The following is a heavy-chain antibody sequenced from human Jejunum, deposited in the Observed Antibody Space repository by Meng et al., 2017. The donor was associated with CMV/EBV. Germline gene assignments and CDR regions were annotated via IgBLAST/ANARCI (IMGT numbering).Heavy chain of an antibody. V-gene: IGHV4-4*07. J-gene: IGHJ4*02. Sequence: QVQLRESGPGLVKPSETLSLTCTVSGGSISDYYWSWIRQPAGKGLEWIGRIYSNGATNYNPSLKSRVTMSVDTSKNQFSLKLSSVTAADTAVYFCAGDMHREVVIQDYWGQGTLVTVSS. CDR2: IYSNGAT. D-gene: IGHD3-10*01. CDR3: AGDMHREVVIQDY. CDR1: GGSISDYY.